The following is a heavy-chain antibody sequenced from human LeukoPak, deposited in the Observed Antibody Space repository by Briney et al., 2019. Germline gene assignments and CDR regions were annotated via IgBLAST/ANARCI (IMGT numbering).Heavy chain of an antibody. V-gene: IGHV4-4*02. J-gene: IGHJ4*02. D-gene: IGHD1-14*01. CDR2: IHRSGSP. CDR1: LDSTTSNF. CDR3: AREILGGFNPGAY. Sequence: PSETLSLTCTVSLDSTTSNFWSWVRQPPGKGLEWIGEIHRSGSPNYNPSLQSWVTISIDRSRNQIVLELSSVTAADTAVYYCAREILGGFNPGAYWGQGTLVTVSS.